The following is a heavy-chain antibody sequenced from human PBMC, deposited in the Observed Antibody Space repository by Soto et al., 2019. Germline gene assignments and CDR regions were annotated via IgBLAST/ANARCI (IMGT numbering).Heavy chain of an antibody. CDR3: ARTDKFNSQSSGWANRFDY. CDR1: GFTFSNYA. D-gene: IGHD6-19*01. CDR2: ITPTGGT. J-gene: IGHJ4*02. Sequence: ESGGGLVQPGGSLRLFCAASGFTFSNYAMTWVRQAPGKGLEWVSTITPTGGTFYGDTVKGRFTISRDNSKSTLYLQMNSLRAEDTAVYYCARTDKFNSQSSGWANRFDYWGQGTLVTVSS. V-gene: IGHV3-23*01.